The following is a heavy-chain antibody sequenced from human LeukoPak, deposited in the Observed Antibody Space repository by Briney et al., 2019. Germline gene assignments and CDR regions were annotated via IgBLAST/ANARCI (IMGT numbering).Heavy chain of an antibody. Sequence: GGSLRLSCAASGFTFSDYYMSWIRQAPGKGLEWVSYISSSGSTIYYADSVKGRFTISRDNAKNSLYLQMNSLRAEDTAVYYCARDNPTGKQLPRAASDYWGQGTLVTVSS. CDR3: ARDNPTGKQLPRAASDY. J-gene: IGHJ4*02. CDR2: ISSSGSTI. D-gene: IGHD6-6*01. V-gene: IGHV3-11*04. CDR1: GFTFSDYY.